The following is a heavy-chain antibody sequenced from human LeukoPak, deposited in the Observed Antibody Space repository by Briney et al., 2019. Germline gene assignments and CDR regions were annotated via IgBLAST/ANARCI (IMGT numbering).Heavy chain of an antibody. CDR3: ARLRGYCSGGSCYSGADFDY. CDR1: GYTFTGYY. V-gene: IGHV1-2*02. Sequence: GASVKVSCKASGYTFTGYYMHWVRQAPGQGLEWMGWINPNSGGTNYAQKFQGRVTMTRDTSISTAYMELSRLRSDDTAVYYCARLRGYCSGGSCYSGADFDYWGQGTLVTVSS. J-gene: IGHJ4*02. D-gene: IGHD2-15*01. CDR2: INPNSGGT.